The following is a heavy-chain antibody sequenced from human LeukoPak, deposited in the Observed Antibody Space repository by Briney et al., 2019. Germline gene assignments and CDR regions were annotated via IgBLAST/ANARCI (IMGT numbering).Heavy chain of an antibody. J-gene: IGHJ4*02. CDR2: IYSSGST. CDR3: ARKDGDY. V-gene: IGHV4-4*07. Sequence: SETLSLTCTVSGASITSFHWTWIRQPAGKGLEWIGLIYSSGSTIYNPSLQSRVAMSVDMTKNQLSLKLSSVTAADTAMYDGARKDGDYWGQGTLVTVSS. CDR1: GASITSFH. D-gene: IGHD6-6*01.